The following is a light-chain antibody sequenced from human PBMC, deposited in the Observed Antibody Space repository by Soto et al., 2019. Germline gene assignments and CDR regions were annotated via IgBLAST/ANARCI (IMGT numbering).Light chain of an antibody. CDR2: GAS. Sequence: EIVLTQSPGTLSLSPGERATLSCRASQSVSSSYSAWYQQKPGQAPRLLILGASSRATGIPDRFSGSGSGTDFTLTISRLEPEDFAVYYCQQYGSSPWTFGQGTKVDIK. CDR1: QSVSSSY. V-gene: IGKV3-20*01. CDR3: QQYGSSPWT. J-gene: IGKJ1*01.